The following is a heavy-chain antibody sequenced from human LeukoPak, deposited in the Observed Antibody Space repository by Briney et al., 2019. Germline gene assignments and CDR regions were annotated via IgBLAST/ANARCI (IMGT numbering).Heavy chain of an antibody. CDR2: IYTSGST. Sequence: SETLSLTCTVSGGSISSGSYYWSWIRQPAGKGLEWIGRIYTSGSTNYNPSLKSRVTISVDTSKNQFSLKLRSVTAAGTAVYYCAGGDPSRHCSGGSRYSVELWFDYWGQGTLVTVSS. CDR1: GGSISSGSYY. CDR3: AGGDPSRHCSGGSRYSVELWFDY. J-gene: IGHJ4*02. D-gene: IGHD2-15*01. V-gene: IGHV4-61*02.